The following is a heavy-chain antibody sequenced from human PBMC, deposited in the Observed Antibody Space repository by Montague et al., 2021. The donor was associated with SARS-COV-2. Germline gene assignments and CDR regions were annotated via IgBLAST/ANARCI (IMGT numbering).Heavy chain of an antibody. V-gene: IGHV4-59*01. CDR3: ARTIVVVSAASRYFDL. CDR1: GGATHGYY. D-gene: IGHD2-2*01. Sequence: SETLSLTCTISGGATHGYYWSSIRRTLGTMLDCIGCIYYSGSTNYNPSLKSRVTISVDTSKTQFSLKLNSVTAADTAVYYCARTIVVVSAASRYFDLWGRGTLVTVSS. J-gene: IGHJ2*01. CDR2: IYYSGST.